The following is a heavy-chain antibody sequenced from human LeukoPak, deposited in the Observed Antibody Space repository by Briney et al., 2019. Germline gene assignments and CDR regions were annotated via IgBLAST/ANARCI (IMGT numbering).Heavy chain of an antibody. CDR3: ARADGYYKSPFDY. D-gene: IGHD5-24*01. CDR1: GYTFTSYG. Sequence: ASVKVSCKASGYTFTSYGISWVRQAPGQGLEWMGWISAYNGNTNYAQKLQGRVTITADKSTSTAYMELSSLRSEDTAVYYCARADGYYKSPFDYWGQGTLVTVSS. CDR2: ISAYNGNT. J-gene: IGHJ4*02. V-gene: IGHV1-18*01.